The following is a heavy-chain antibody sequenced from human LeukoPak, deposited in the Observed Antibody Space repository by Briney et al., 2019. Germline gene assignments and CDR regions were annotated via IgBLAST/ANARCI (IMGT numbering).Heavy chain of an antibody. CDR2: AYVNGHT. CDR1: GGSVSSTAYY. J-gene: IGHJ3*02. V-gene: IGHV4-39*01. D-gene: IGHD5-24*01. CDR3: ARLGGYNLSRNAFDI. Sequence: PSETLSLTCTVSGGSVSSTAYYWGWIRQTPGKGLEWIGNAYVNGHTYYNPSLKSRVTIAVDTSKNEFSLKLSSVTAADTAVYYCARLGGYNLSRNAFDIWGRGTLVTVSS.